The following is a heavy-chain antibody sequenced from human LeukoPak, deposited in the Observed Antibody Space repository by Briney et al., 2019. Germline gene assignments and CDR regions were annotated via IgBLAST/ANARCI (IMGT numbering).Heavy chain of an antibody. V-gene: IGHV4-59*01. CDR3: ARGAEYFQH. CDR2: IYYSGST. J-gene: IGHJ1*01. Sequence: TPSETLSLTCTVSGGSISSYYWSWIRQPPGKGLEWIGCIYYSGSTNYNPSLKSRVTISVDTSKNQFSLKLSSVTAADTAVYYCARGAEYFQHWGQGTLVTVSS. CDR1: GGSISSYY.